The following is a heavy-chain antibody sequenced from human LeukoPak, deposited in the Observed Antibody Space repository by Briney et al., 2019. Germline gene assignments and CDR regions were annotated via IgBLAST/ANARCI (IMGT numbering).Heavy chain of an antibody. V-gene: IGHV4-61*02. CDR1: GGSISSGSYY. D-gene: IGHD6-19*01. CDR3: ARQYSSGWYGTAYYYYGMDV. J-gene: IGHJ6*02. CDR2: IYTSGST. Sequence: SETLSLTCTVSGGSISSGSYYWSWIRQPAWKGLEWIGRIYTSGSTNYNPSLKSRVTISVDTSKNQFSLKLSSVTAADTAVYYCARQYSSGWYGTAYYYYGMDVWGQGTAVTVSS.